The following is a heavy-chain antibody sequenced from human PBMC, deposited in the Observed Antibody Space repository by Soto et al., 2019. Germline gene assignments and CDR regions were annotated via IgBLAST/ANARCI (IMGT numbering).Heavy chain of an antibody. V-gene: IGHV1-69*06. CDR1: GGTFSSYA. CDR3: ARVFDSLPVSGYYSY. J-gene: IGHJ4*02. D-gene: IGHD3-22*01. CDR2: IIPIFGTA. Sequence: QVQLVQSGAKVKKPGSSVKVSCKASGGTFSSYAISWVRKAPGQGLEWMGGIIPIFGTANYAQKFQGRVTITADKSTSTAYMELSSLRSEDTAVYYCARVFDSLPVSGYYSYWGQGTLVTVSS.